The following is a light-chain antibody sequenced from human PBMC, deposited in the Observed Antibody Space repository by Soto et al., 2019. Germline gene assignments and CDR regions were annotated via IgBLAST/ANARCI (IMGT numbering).Light chain of an antibody. CDR3: QQSYSSPWT. CDR2: AAS. CDR1: QTINRY. V-gene: IGKV1-39*01. Sequence: IQMTQSPSSLSASVGDRVTITCRASQTINRYLSWYQQKPGKAPNLLISAASTLQAVVPSRFSGSESGTEFTLTISSLQPEDFATYYCQQSYSSPWTFGQGTKVEIK. J-gene: IGKJ1*01.